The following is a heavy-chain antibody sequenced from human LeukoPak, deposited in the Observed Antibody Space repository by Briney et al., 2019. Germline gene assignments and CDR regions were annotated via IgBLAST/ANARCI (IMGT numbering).Heavy chain of an antibody. CDR3: ARDWFTRLGELSPDRAFDY. J-gene: IGHJ4*02. D-gene: IGHD3-16*02. Sequence: GGSLRLSCAASGFTFDDSVMSWVRQAPGKGLEWVSRINWNGGSTGYADSVKGRFTISRDNAKNSLYLQMGSLRAEDTALYYCARDWFTRLGELSPDRAFDYWGQGTLVTVSS. CDR1: GFTFDDSV. V-gene: IGHV3-20*04. CDR2: INWNGGST.